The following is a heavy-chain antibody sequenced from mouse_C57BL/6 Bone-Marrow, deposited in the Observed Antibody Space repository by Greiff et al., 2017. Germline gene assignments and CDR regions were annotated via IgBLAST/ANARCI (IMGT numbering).Heavy chain of an antibody. CDR2: INPSSGYT. Sequence: QVQLKESGAELAKPGASVKLSCKASGYTFTSYWMHWVKQRPGQGLEWIGYINPSSGYTKYNQKFKDKATLTADKSSSTAYMQLSSLTYEDSAVYYCARRYGSSYDAMDYWGQGTSVTVSS. J-gene: IGHJ4*01. CDR1: GYTFTSYW. CDR3: ARRYGSSYDAMDY. D-gene: IGHD1-1*01. V-gene: IGHV1-7*01.